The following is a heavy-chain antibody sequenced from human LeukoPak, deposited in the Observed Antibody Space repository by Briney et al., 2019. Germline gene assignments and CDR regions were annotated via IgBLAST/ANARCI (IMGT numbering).Heavy chain of an antibody. CDR1: GGSLSSYY. V-gene: IGHV4-59*12. CDR3: ARDLYSSGWYYDY. J-gene: IGHJ4*02. D-gene: IGHD6-19*01. Sequence: PSETLSLTCTVSGGSLSSYYWSWIRQPPGKGLEWIGYIYYSGSTNYNPSLKSRVTMSVDTSKNQFSLKLTSVTAADTAVYYCARDLYSSGWYYDYWGQGTLVTVSS. CDR2: IYYSGST.